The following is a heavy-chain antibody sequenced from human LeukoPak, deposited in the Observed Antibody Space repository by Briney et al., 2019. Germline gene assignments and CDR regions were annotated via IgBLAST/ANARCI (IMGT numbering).Heavy chain of an antibody. V-gene: IGHV4-39*07. CDR2: INHSGST. CDR3: ARYITILSVKWFDP. J-gene: IGHJ5*02. D-gene: IGHD3-3*01. CDR1: GGSISSSSYY. Sequence: PSETLSLTCTVSGGSISSSSYYWGWIRQPPGKGLEWIGEINHSGSTNYNPSLKSRVTISVDTSKNQFSLKLSSVTAADTAVYYCARYITILSVKWFDPWGQGTLVTVSS.